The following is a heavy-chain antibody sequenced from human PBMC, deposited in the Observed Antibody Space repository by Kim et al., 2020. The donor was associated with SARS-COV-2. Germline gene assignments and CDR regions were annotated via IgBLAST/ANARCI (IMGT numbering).Heavy chain of an antibody. J-gene: IGHJ4*02. D-gene: IGHD3-10*01. Sequence: GGSLRLSCAASGFTFSDFYMSWIRQPPGKGLEWVSNIRSGNGYTNYADSVKGRFTMSRDNAQNSLYLQMNSLRAEDTAVYYCARDLYDSRSYGFDYWGQGTLVTVSS. CDR3: ARDLYDSRSYGFDY. CDR2: IRSGNGYT. V-gene: IGHV3-11*05. CDR1: GFTFSDFY.